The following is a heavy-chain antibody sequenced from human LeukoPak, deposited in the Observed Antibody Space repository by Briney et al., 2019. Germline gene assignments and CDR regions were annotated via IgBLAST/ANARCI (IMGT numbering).Heavy chain of an antibody. Sequence: ASVKVSCKASGYTFTSYDINWVRQATGQGLEWMGWMNPNSGNTGYAQKFQGRVTMTRNTSISTAYMELSSLRSEDTAVYYCARGHGVRWELRHWFDPWGQGTLVTVSS. CDR2: MNPNSGNT. V-gene: IGHV1-8*01. CDR1: GYTFTSYD. CDR3: ARGHGVRWELRHWFDP. D-gene: IGHD1-26*01. J-gene: IGHJ5*02.